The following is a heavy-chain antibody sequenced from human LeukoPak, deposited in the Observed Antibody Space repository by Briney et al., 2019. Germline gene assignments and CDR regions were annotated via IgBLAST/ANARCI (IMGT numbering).Heavy chain of an antibody. V-gene: IGHV4-59*01. CDR1: GGSISSYY. Sequence: PSETLSLTCTVSGGSISSYYWSWIRQPPGKGLEWIGYIYYSGSTNYNPSLKSRVTISVDTSKNQFSLKLSSVTAADTAVYYCAGPYCSSTSCYNHFYGMDVWGQGTTVTVSS. D-gene: IGHD2-2*02. J-gene: IGHJ6*02. CDR2: IYYSGST. CDR3: AGPYCSSTSCYNHFYGMDV.